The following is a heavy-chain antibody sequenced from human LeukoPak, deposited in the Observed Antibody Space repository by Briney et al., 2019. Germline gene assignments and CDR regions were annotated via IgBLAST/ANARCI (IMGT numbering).Heavy chain of an antibody. Sequence: PGGSLRLSCAASGFTFSSFGMHWARQAPGQGLEWVAFILYDGTNKYYADSVKGRFTISRDNSKNTLSLQMNSLRVEDTAVYYCAREGYDFWSGTGFDYWGQGTLVTVSS. V-gene: IGHV3-30*02. CDR2: ILYDGTNK. D-gene: IGHD3-3*01. CDR3: AREGYDFWSGTGFDY. J-gene: IGHJ4*02. CDR1: GFTFSSFG.